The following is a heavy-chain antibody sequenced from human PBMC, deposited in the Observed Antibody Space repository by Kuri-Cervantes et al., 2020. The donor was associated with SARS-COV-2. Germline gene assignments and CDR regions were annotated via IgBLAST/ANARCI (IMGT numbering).Heavy chain of an antibody. CDR1: GFTVSTNY. Sequence: GGSLRLSCAASGFTVSTNYLSWVRQAPGKGLEWVAIIYSGSRAFYADSVKGRFTISRENAKNSLYLQMNSLRAGDTAVYYCARDLNGMDVWGQGTTVTVSS. CDR2: IYSGSRA. J-gene: IGHJ6*02. V-gene: IGHV3-53*01. CDR3: ARDLNGMDV.